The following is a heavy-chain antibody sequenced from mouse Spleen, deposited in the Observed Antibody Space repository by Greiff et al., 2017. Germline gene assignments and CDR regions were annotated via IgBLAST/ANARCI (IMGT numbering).Heavy chain of an antibody. CDR3: TRSDGTAMDY. CDR1: GYTFTSYY. Sequence: VKLQQPGAELVKPGASVKLSCKASGYTFTSYYMYWVKQRPGQGLEWIGGINPSNGGTNFNEKFKSKATLTVDKSSSTAYMQLSSLTSEDSAVYYCTRSDGTAMDYWGQGTSVTVSS. CDR2: INPSNGGT. V-gene: IGHV1S81*02. J-gene: IGHJ4*01. D-gene: IGHD1-1*01.